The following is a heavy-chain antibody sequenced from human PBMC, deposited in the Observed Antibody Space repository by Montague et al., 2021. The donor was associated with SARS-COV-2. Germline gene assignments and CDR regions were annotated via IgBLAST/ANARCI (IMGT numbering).Heavy chain of an antibody. CDR1: GGSISNHY. D-gene: IGHD3-10*01. Sequence: SETLSLTCTVSGGSISNHYWSWIRQPPGKGLEWIAFYSGNTNYNPSLKSRVTISVDTSKNQFSLKLSSVTAADTAVYYCATYGSGTKEDAFAIWGQGTMVTVSS. J-gene: IGHJ3*02. V-gene: IGHV4-59*11. CDR2: FYSGNT. CDR3: ATYGSGTKEDAFAI.